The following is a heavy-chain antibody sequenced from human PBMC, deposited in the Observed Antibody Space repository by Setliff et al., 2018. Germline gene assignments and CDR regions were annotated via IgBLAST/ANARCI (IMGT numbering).Heavy chain of an antibody. V-gene: IGHV4-59*08. J-gene: IGHJ4*02. CDR1: GDSISSYY. D-gene: IGHD3-22*01. CDR2: IHNGGST. CDR3: ARHRRDSSGNYFVGLYYFDY. Sequence: PSETLSLTCTVSGDSISSYYWSWIRQPPGKGLGWIGYIHNGGSTKYNPSLGSRITMSVDTSKNQFSLNLSSVTAADTAVYYCARHRRDSSGNYFVGLYYFDYWGQGTPVTVSS.